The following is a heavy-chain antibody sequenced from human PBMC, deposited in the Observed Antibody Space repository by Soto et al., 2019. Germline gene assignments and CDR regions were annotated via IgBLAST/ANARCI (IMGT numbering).Heavy chain of an antibody. CDR1: GFNFSSYA. CDR3: TKGGAVKLPRYNWFDP. V-gene: IGHV3-23*01. Sequence: GGSLRLSCATTGFNFSSYAMNWVRQAPGRGLEWVSGISVSATYTYYRDSVKGRFTISRDNSKSTMFLQMNSLRAEDTAVYYCTKGGAVKLPRYNWFDPWGPGILVTVSS. D-gene: IGHD4-17*01. J-gene: IGHJ5*02. CDR2: ISVSATYT.